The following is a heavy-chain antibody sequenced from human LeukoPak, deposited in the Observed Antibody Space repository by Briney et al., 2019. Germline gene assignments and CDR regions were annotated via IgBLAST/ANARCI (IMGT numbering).Heavy chain of an antibody. D-gene: IGHD2-21*01. CDR1: GFIFSRYV. CDR2: ISVGGGDT. Sequence: GGSLRLSCEASGFIFSRYVMGWVRQAPGKGLEWVASISVGGGDTFTADSVKGRFTITRENSKNTLYLQMMGLRVEDTAIYYCAKLNLGEMAYFDSWGQGILVTVSS. CDR3: AKLNLGEMAYFDS. V-gene: IGHV3-23*01. J-gene: IGHJ4*02.